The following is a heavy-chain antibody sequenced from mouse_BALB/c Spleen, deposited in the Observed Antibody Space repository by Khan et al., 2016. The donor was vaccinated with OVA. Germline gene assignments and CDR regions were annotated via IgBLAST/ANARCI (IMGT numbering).Heavy chain of an antibody. CDR3: ASSRYWSWFAS. D-gene: IGHD2-12*01. CDR2: IGSDSNTI. CDR1: GFPFSSFG. Sequence: EVELVESGGGLVQPGGSRKLSCAASGFPFSSFGMHWVRPAPEKGLEWVAYIGSDSNTIYYADTVKGRFTISRDDPKNSLVLQMISLRSEDTAMYDCASSRYWSWFASWGQGTRVTVSS. V-gene: IGHV5-17*02. J-gene: IGHJ3*01.